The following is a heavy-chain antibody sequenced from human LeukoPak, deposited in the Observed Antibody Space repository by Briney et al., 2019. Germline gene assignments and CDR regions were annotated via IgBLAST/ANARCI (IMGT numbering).Heavy chain of an antibody. J-gene: IGHJ4*02. V-gene: IGHV3-43*02. CDR3: ENDNFPFDSSGYQLDY. Sequence: PGGSLTLSCAASGFTFDDYAMRWVRHPAGEGIEWVSLISGDGSRTYYADTVKGRFTVSRDNSKTSLHLQMNRLRSEATASYYCENDNFPFDSSGYQLDYWGQGTLVTVSS. CDR2: ISGDGSRT. CDR1: GFTFDDYA. D-gene: IGHD3-22*01.